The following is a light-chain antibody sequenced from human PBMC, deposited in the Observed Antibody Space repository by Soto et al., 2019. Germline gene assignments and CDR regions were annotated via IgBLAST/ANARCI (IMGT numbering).Light chain of an antibody. V-gene: IGKV3-20*01. CDR3: QQYGSSVRT. CDR2: GAS. CDR1: QSVSSNY. J-gene: IGKJ2*01. Sequence: EIGLTPSPGTLSVSPGERAPPSCRASQSVSSNYLAWYQQKPGQAPRLLIYGASSRATGIPDRFSGSGSATDFTLTISRLEPEDFAVYYCQQYGSSVRTFGQGTKLEIK.